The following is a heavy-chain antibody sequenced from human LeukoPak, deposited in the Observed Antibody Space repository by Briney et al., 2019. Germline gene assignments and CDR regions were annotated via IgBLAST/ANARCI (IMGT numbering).Heavy chain of an antibody. J-gene: IGHJ5*02. Sequence: SETLSLTCTVSGGSISSYYRSWIRQPPGKGLERIGYVYYSGSTNYNPSLKSRVTISVDTSKNQFSLKLSSVTAADTAVYYCAREKCGGDCYSFDPWGQGTLVTVSS. V-gene: IGHV4-59*01. CDR3: AREKCGGDCYSFDP. CDR2: VYYSGST. D-gene: IGHD2-21*02. CDR1: GGSISSYY.